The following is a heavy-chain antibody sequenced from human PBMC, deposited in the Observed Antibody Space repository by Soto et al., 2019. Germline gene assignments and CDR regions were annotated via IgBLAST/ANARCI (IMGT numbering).Heavy chain of an antibody. Sequence: QSLTRSGAVSGGSMSSYYWSWIRQPAGKGLERIGRIYTDGSAAYNASLRSRVTVSVATSNKQFSLPLNSVTAADTAVYYCARRVLAGYGDYFDYCGQGILVNVSS. CDR3: ARRVLAGYGDYFDY. CDR2: IYTDGSA. CDR1: GGSMSSYY. V-gene: IGHV4-4*07. D-gene: IGHD5-12*01. J-gene: IGHJ4*02.